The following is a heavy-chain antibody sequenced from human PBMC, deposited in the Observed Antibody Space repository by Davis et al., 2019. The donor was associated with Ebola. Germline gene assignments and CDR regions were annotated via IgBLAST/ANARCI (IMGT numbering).Heavy chain of an antibody. CDR2: ISYDGSNK. CDR1: GFTFSSYG. D-gene: IGHD6-19*01. Sequence: GGSLRLSCAASGFTFSSYGMHWVRQAPGKGLEWVAVISYDGSNKYYADSVKGRFTISRDNSKNTLYLQMNSLRADDTAVYYCAKGSIAVALFDYWGQGTLVTVSS. V-gene: IGHV3-30*18. J-gene: IGHJ4*02. CDR3: AKGSIAVALFDY.